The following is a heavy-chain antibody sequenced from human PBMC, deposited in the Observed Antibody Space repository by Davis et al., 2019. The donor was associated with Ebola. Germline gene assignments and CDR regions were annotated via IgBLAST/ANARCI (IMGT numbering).Heavy chain of an antibody. D-gene: IGHD6-6*01. Sequence: PSETLSLTCTVSGGSISSSSYYWGWIRQPPGKGLEWIGSIYYSGSTYYNPSLKSRVTISVDTSKNQFSLKLSSVTAADTAVYYCARLLGRVEYSSFYYYGMDVWGQGTTVTVSS. CDR2: IYYSGST. V-gene: IGHV4-39*01. J-gene: IGHJ6*02. CDR1: GGSISSSSYY. CDR3: ARLLGRVEYSSFYYYGMDV.